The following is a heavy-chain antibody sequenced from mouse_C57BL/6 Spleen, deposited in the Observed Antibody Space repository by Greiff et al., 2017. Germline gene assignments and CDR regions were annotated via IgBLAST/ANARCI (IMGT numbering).Heavy chain of an antibody. V-gene: IGHV3-1*01. D-gene: IGHD1-1*01. Sequence: VQLKESGPGMVKPSQSLSLTCTVTGYSITSGYDWHWIRHFPGNKLEWMGYISYSGSTNYNPSLKSRISITHDTSKNHFFLKLNSVTTEDTATYYCAREDYGSGFAYGGQGTLVTVSA. J-gene: IGHJ3*01. CDR2: ISYSGST. CDR1: GYSITSGYD. CDR3: AREDYGSGFAY.